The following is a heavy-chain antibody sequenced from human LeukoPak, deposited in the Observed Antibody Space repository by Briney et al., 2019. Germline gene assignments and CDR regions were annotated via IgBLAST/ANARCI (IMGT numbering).Heavy chain of an antibody. V-gene: IGHV1-18*01. CDR1: GYTFTSYG. CDR3: ARDHLLWSMCCFRDAFDI. J-gene: IGHJ3*02. Sequence: ASVKVSCKASGYTFTSYGISWVRQAPGQGLEWMGWISAYNGNTNYAQKLQGRVTMTTDTSTSTAYMELRSLRSDDTAVYYCARDHLLWSMCCFRDAFDIWGQGTMVTVSS. D-gene: IGHD2-15*01. CDR2: ISAYNGNT.